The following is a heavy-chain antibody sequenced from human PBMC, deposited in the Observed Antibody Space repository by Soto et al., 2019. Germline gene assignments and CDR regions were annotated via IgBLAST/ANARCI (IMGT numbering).Heavy chain of an antibody. CDR3: ARAFTIFGVVIPSRPYYYYGMDV. D-gene: IGHD3-3*01. CDR2: ISYDANNK. J-gene: IGHJ6*02. CDR1: GFTFSSYA. Sequence: PGGSLRLSCAASGFTFSSYAMHWVRQAPGKGLEWVAVISYDANNKNYADSVKGRFTISRDNSKNTLYLQMNSLRVEDTAVYYCARAFTIFGVVIPSRPYYYYGMDVWGQGTTVTVSS. V-gene: IGHV3-30-3*01.